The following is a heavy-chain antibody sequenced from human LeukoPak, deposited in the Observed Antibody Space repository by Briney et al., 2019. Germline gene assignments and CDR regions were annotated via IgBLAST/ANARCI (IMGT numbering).Heavy chain of an antibody. J-gene: IGHJ3*02. Sequence: SETLSLTCTVSGGSLSSYYWSWIRQPPGKGLEWIGYIYYSGSTNYNPSLKSRVTISVDTSKNQFSLKLSSVTAADTAVYYCARGTKSGWYYAFDIWGQGTMVTVSS. CDR2: IYYSGST. CDR3: ARGTKSGWYYAFDI. D-gene: IGHD6-19*01. CDR1: GGSLSSYY. V-gene: IGHV4-59*12.